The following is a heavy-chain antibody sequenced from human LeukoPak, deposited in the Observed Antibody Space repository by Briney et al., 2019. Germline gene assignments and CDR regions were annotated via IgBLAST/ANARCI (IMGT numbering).Heavy chain of an antibody. D-gene: IGHD6-13*01. J-gene: IGHJ4*02. CDR1: GGSISSSSYY. Sequence: SETLSLTCTVSGGSISSSSYYWGWIRQPPGKGLEWIGSIYYSGSTYYNPSLKSRVTISVDTSKNQFSLKLSSVTAADTAVYYCARGVGSSSWYDDYFDYWGQGTLVTVSS. CDR2: IYYSGST. CDR3: ARGVGSSSWYDDYFDY. V-gene: IGHV4-39*07.